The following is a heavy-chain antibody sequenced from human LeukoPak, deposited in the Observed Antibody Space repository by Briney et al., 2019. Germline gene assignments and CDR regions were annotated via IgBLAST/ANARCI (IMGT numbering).Heavy chain of an antibody. J-gene: IGHJ4*02. CDR3: AKDLYNWNYYDY. Sequence: GGTLRLSCAASGFSFDTYGMTWVRQAPGRGLEWVSAISGSGGSTYYADSVKGRFTISRDNSKNTLYLQMNSLRAEDTAVYYCAKDLYNWNYYDYWGQGTLVTVSS. CDR1: GFSFDTYG. V-gene: IGHV3-23*01. D-gene: IGHD1-20*01. CDR2: ISGSGGST.